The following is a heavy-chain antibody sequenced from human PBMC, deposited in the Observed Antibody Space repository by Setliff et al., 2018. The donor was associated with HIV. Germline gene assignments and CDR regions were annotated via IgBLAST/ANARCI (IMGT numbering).Heavy chain of an antibody. D-gene: IGHD3-22*01. J-gene: IGHJ4*02. CDR3: ARLVTYNYDSSAYYPDS. CDR1: GFTFNTYA. Sequence: GGSLRLSCAASGFTFNTYAMSWVRQAPGKGLEWVSSMGGSSSYIYYADSVKGRFTISRDNAKNSLYLQLNSLRAEDTDVYYCARLVTYNYDSSAYYPDSWGQGTLVTVSS. V-gene: IGHV3-21*04. CDR2: MGGSSSYI.